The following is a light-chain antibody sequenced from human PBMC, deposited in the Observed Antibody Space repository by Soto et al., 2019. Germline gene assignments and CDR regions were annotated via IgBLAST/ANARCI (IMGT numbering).Light chain of an antibody. CDR2: DNN. V-gene: IGLV1-40*01. Sequence: QSVLTQPPSVSGAPGQRVTISCSGSISDIGSGYNVHWYQQLPGTVPKLLIYDNNNRPSGVPDRFSGSKSGTSASLAITWLQAEDEADYYCQSYGTSGVVFGGGTKLTVL. CDR1: ISDIGSGYN. CDR3: QSYGTSGVV. J-gene: IGLJ2*01.